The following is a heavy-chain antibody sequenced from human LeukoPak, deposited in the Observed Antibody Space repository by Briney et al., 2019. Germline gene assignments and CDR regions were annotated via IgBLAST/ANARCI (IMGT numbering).Heavy chain of an antibody. Sequence: ASVKVSCKASGYTFTSYYMHWVRQAPGQGLEWMGWINPNSGGTNYAQKFQGRVTMTRDTSISTAYMELSRLRSDDTAVYYCARDNCSSTSCYYFDYWGQGTLVTVSS. CDR3: ARDNCSSTSCYYFDY. J-gene: IGHJ4*02. CDR1: GYTFTSYY. CDR2: INPNSGGT. V-gene: IGHV1-2*02. D-gene: IGHD2-2*01.